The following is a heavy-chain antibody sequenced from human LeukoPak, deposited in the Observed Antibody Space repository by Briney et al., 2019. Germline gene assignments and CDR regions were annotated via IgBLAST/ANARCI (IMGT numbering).Heavy chain of an antibody. D-gene: IGHD1-1*01. Sequence: GGSLRLSSAASGFTFSSYWMHWVRQAPGKGLVWVSRINRDGSSTSYADSVKGRFTISRDNAKNTLDLQMNSLRAEDTAVYYCARDSGTDDAFDIWGQGTMVTVSS. V-gene: IGHV3-74*01. CDR2: INRDGSST. CDR1: GFTFSSYW. J-gene: IGHJ3*02. CDR3: ARDSGTDDAFDI.